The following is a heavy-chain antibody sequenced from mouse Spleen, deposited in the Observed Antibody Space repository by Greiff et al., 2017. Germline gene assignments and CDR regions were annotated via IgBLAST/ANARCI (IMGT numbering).Heavy chain of an antibody. CDR2: IYPGDGDT. CDR3: ARQRGGGTVDY. Sequence: QVQLKESGPELVKPGASVKISCKASGYAFSSSWMNWVKQRPGKGLEWIGRIYPGDGDTNYNGKFKGKATLTADKSSSTAYMQLSSLTSEDSAVYFCARQRGGGTVDYWGQGTTLTVSS. D-gene: IGHD3-3*01. J-gene: IGHJ2*01. V-gene: IGHV1-82*01. CDR1: GYAFSSSW.